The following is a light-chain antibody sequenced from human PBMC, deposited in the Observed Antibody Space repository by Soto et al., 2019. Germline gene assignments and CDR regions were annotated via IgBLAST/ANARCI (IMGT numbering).Light chain of an antibody. V-gene: IGLV1-51*01. J-gene: IGLJ2*01. CDR2: DND. CDR1: SSNIGNNY. CDR3: GAWDCSLRAGV. Sequence: QSVLTQPPSVSAAPGQKVTISCSGSSSNIGNNYVSWYQQLPGTAPTLLIFDNDKRPSGIPDRFSGSKSGTSATLGVTGLQTGDEADYYCGAWDCSLRAGVFGGGTKLTVL.